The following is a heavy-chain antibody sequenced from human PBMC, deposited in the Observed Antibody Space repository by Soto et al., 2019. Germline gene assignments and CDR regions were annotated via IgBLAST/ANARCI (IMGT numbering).Heavy chain of an antibody. CDR3: ARHPKTYSSGWYFFDY. CDR1: GYSFTSYW. V-gene: IGHV5-51*01. Sequence: GESLKISCKGSGYSFTSYWIGWVRQMPGKGLEWMGIIYPGDSDTRYSPSFQGQVTISADKSISTAYLQWSSLKASDTAMYYCARHPKTYSSGWYFFDYWGQGTLVTVSS. D-gene: IGHD6-19*01. J-gene: IGHJ4*02. CDR2: IYPGDSDT.